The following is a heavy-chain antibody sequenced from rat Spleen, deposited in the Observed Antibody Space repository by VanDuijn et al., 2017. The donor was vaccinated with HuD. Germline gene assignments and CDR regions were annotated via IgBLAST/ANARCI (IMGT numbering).Heavy chain of an antibody. CDR2: ISYDGGST. CDR1: RFTFSSFP. J-gene: IGHJ2*01. CDR3: TTDRFDY. V-gene: IGHV5-20*01. Sequence: EVQLVESGGGLVQPGRSLKLSCAASRFTFSSFPMAWVRQAPTKGLEWVASISYDGGSTYYRDSVKGRFTISRDNAKRSLYLQMDSLRSEDTATYYCTTDRFDYWGQGVMVTVSS.